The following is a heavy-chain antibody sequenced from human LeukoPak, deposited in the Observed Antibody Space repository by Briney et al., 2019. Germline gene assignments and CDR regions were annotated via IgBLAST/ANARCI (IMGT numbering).Heavy chain of an antibody. D-gene: IGHD1-26*01. CDR3: ARVLGATFFDY. Sequence: SETLSLTCTVSGGSISSTTYSWGWIRQPPRKGLEWIGSMYSSGRTYYSPSLESRITISVDTSKNQFSLNLTSVTAADTAVYYCARVLGATFFDYWGQGTLVTVSS. CDR1: GGSISSTTYS. V-gene: IGHV4-39*07. CDR2: MYSSGRT. J-gene: IGHJ4*02.